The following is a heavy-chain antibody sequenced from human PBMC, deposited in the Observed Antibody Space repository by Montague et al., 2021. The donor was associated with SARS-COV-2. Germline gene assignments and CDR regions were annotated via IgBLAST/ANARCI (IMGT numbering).Heavy chain of an antibody. V-gene: IGHV3-30*03. CDR2: ISNDGSNK. CDR1: GFTFSSHW. D-gene: IGHD1-26*01. Sequence: SLILSCAASGFTFSSHWMHWVRQLPGKGLLWVALISNDGSNKHYXDSVKGRFTISRDNSKSTLYLQVNSLRAEDTAVYYCARESGSFHDGGYFDYWGQGSLVTVSS. J-gene: IGHJ4*02. CDR3: ARESGSFHDGGYFDY.